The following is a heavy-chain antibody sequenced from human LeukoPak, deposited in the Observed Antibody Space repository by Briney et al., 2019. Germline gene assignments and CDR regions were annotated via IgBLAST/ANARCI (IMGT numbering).Heavy chain of an antibody. D-gene: IGHD2-21*01. CDR2: INTAGST. J-gene: IGHJ3*01. Sequence: GGSLRLSCEVSGLTFSNVWMHWVRQTPGQGLVWVCRINTAGSTVYADPVKGRFTISRDNVKNMVYLQMNSLRTEDTAVYYCASFRDTDNWGRGTMVTVSS. CDR1: GLTFSNVW. CDR3: ASFRDTDN. V-gene: IGHV3-74*01.